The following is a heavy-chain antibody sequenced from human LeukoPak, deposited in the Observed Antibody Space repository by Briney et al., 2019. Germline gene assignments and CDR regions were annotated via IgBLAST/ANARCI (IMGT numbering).Heavy chain of an antibody. CDR1: GYTFTTYG. CDR2: ISGYNGNT. J-gene: IGHJ4*02. V-gene: IGHV1-18*01. D-gene: IGHD2-15*01. Sequence: GASVKVSCKASGYTFTTYGISWVRQAPGQGLEWMGWISGYNGNTNYAQKSRGRVTMTTDTSTSTAYMELRSLRSDDTAVYYCARASAQWSDYWGQGTLVTVSS. CDR3: ARASAQWSDY.